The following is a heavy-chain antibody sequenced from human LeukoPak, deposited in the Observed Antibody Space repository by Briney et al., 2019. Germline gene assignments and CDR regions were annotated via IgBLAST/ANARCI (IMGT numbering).Heavy chain of an antibody. Sequence: PSETLSLTCTVSGGSISSYYWSWIRQPPGKGLEWIGYIYYSGNTNYNPSLKSRVTISVDTSKNQFSLKLSSVTAADTAVYYCARDRPITIFGVVSLYGMDVWGQGTTVTVSS. CDR2: IYYSGNT. CDR1: GGSISSYY. D-gene: IGHD3-3*01. V-gene: IGHV4-59*01. J-gene: IGHJ6*02. CDR3: ARDRPITIFGVVSLYGMDV.